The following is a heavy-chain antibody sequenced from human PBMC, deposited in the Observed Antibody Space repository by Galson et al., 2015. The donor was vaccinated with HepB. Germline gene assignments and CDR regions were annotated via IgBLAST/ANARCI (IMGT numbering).Heavy chain of an antibody. CDR1: GFTFSSYD. D-gene: IGHD4-11*01. V-gene: IGHV3-30*18. CDR3: AKDDDHDYHDHYIDY. Sequence: SLRLSCATSGFTFSSYDMHWVRQAPGKGLEWVARISQDGKNEFYGDSVKGRFAISRDNSKKMVHLQMNRLRAEDTAVYYCAKDDDHDYHDHYIDYWGQGTLVSVSS. J-gene: IGHJ4*02. CDR2: ISQDGKNE.